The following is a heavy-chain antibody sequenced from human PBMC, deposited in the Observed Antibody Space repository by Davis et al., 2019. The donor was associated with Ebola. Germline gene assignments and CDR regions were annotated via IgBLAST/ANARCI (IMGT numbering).Heavy chain of an antibody. D-gene: IGHD1-26*01. CDR2: INPNDGRT. V-gene: IGHV1-46*01. CDR3: ARTSIVGTTTTASDI. J-gene: IGHJ3*02. Sequence: ASVKVSCKASGYTFTNYYMHWVRQAPGQGLEWMGMINPNDGRTIYAQKFQGRVTITADKSTSTAYMELSSLRSEDTAVYYCARTSIVGTTTTASDIWGQGTMVTVSS. CDR1: GYTFTNYY.